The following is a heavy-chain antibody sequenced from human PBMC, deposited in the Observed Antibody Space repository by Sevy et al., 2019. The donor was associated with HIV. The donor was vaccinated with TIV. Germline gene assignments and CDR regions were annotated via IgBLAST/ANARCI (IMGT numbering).Heavy chain of an antibody. CDR2: ISSSSSYI. CDR1: GFTFSSYS. J-gene: IGHJ4*02. D-gene: IGHD3-22*01. Sequence: SLSLTCAASGFTFSSYSMNWVRQAPGKGLEWVSSISSSSSYIYYADSVKGRFTISRDNAKNSLYLQMNSLRAEDTAVYYCATGKVNYYDSSFARVWGQGTLVTVSS. CDR3: ATGKVNYYDSSFARV. V-gene: IGHV3-21*01.